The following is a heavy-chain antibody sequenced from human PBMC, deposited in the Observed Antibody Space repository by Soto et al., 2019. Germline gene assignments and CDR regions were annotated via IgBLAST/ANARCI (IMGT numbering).Heavy chain of an antibody. J-gene: IGHJ6*01. D-gene: IGHD1-26*01. CDR3: ASHSGSSPEGRYHYGMGV. Sequence: QVQLVQSGAEVKKPGSSVKVSCKASGGTFSSYAISWVRQAPGQGLEWMGGIIPLFGTADYAQKFQGRVAMIPDETTSTAYMEPSSLRADDTAVYYCASHSGSSPEGRYHYGMGVWGQGTTVTVSS. V-gene: IGHV1-69*05. CDR1: GGTFSSYA. CDR2: IIPLFGTA.